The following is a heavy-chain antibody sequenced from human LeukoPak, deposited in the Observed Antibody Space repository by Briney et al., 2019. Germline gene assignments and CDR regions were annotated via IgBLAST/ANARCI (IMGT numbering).Heavy chain of an antibody. CDR1: GYTFTDYY. J-gene: IGHJ4*02. Sequence: ASVKVSFTASGYTFTDYYMHWVRQAPGQGLEWMGWINPNRGGTNYAQKFQGRVTMTRDTSISTAYMELSRLRSDDTAVYYCARIYCSSTNCYFFDYWGQGTLVTVSS. V-gene: IGHV1-2*02. CDR3: ARIYCSSTNCYFFDY. D-gene: IGHD2-2*01. CDR2: INPNRGGT.